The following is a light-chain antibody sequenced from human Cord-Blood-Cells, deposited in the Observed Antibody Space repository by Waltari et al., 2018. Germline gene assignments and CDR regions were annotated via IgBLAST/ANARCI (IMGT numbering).Light chain of an antibody. CDR2: DVS. Sequence: QSALTQPRSVSGSPGQSVTISCTGTSSDVGGYNYVSWYQQHPGKAPKLMIYDVSNRPSGVPDRFSGSNSGNPASLTISGLQAEDESDYYCCSYAGSYTWVFGGGTKLTVL. CDR3: CSYAGSYTWV. V-gene: IGLV2-11*01. J-gene: IGLJ3*02. CDR1: SSDVGGYNY.